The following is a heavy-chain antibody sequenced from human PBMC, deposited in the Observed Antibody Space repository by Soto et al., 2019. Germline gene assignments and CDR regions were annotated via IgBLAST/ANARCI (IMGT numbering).Heavy chain of an antibody. CDR2: INAGNGNT. Sequence: ASVKVSCKASGYTFTSYAMHWVLQAPGQRLEWMGWINAGNGNTKYSQKFQGRVTITRDTSASTAYMELSSLRSEDTAVYYCARDSWYGSYNWFDPWGQGTLVTVSS. J-gene: IGHJ5*02. CDR1: GYTFTSYA. V-gene: IGHV1-3*01. D-gene: IGHD6-13*01. CDR3: ARDSWYGSYNWFDP.